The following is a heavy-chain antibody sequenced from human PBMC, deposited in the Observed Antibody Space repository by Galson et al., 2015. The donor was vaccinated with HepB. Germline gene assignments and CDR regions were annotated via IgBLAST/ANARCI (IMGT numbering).Heavy chain of an antibody. V-gene: IGHV3-48*03. D-gene: IGHD6-19*01. CDR1: GFTFSSYE. CDR2: ISSSGSTI. CDR3: ARGGYSSGWYAKPYYFDY. J-gene: IGHJ4*02. Sequence: SLRLSCAASGFTFSSYEMNWVRQAPGKGLEWVSYISSSGSTIYYADSVKGRFTISRDNAKNSLYLQMNSLRAEDTAVYYCARGGYSSGWYAKPYYFDYWGQGTLVTVSS.